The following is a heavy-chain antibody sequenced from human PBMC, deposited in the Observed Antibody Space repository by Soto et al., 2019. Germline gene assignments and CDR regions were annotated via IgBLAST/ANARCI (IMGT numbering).Heavy chain of an antibody. CDR2: IYYSGST. D-gene: IGHD6-13*01. Sequence: SETLSLTCTVSGGSVSSGSYYWSWIRQPPGKGLEWIGYIYYSGSTNYNPSLKSRVTISVDTSKNQFSLKLSSVTAADTAVYYFAREGVGIADPRPYGMDVWGQGTTVTVSS. CDR1: GGSVSSGSYY. V-gene: IGHV4-61*01. CDR3: AREGVGIADPRPYGMDV. J-gene: IGHJ6*02.